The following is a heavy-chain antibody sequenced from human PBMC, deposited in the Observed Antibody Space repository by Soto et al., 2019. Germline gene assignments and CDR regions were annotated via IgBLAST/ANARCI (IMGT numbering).Heavy chain of an antibody. D-gene: IGHD3-3*01. CDR2: IYYSGST. V-gene: IGHV4-61*01. J-gene: IGHJ4*02. CDR1: GGSVRSGSFY. CDR3: ARAIFFGVVKFGVSYFDC. Sequence: QVQLQESGPVLAKPSETLSLTCTVSGGSVRSGSFYWSWIRQPPGKGLEWIGYIYYSGSTNYNPSLKSRVTISADTSKNQFSLKLSSVTAADPALYYCARAIFFGVVKFGVSYFDCWGQGTLVTVSS.